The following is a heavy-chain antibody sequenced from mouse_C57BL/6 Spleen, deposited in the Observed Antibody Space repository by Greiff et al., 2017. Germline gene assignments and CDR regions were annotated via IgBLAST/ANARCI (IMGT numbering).Heavy chain of an antibody. V-gene: IGHV1-50*01. CDR1: GYTFTSYW. CDR2: IDPADSYT. Sequence: VQLQQPGAELVKPGASVKLSCKASGYTFTSYWMQWVKQRPGQGLEWIGEIDPADSYTNYNQKFKGKATLTVDTSSSTAYMQLSSLTSEDSAVYYCAGNHRSRDDFDYWGQGTTLTVSS. J-gene: IGHJ2*01. D-gene: IGHD1-1*01. CDR3: AGNHRSRDDFDY.